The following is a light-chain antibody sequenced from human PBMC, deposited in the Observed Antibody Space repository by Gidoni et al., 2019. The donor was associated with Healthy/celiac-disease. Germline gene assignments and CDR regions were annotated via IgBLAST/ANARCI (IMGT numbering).Light chain of an antibody. V-gene: IGKV1-39*01. J-gene: IGKJ1*01. CDR1: QSMSTS. CDR3: QQSNSTPRT. Sequence: DTEMTQSPSSLSASVGDRVTITCRASQSMSTSLNWYQQKPGKAPKLLIYAASSLQSGVPSRFSGSGSGTDFTLTISSLQPEDFATYYCQQSNSTPRTFGQGTKVEIK. CDR2: AAS.